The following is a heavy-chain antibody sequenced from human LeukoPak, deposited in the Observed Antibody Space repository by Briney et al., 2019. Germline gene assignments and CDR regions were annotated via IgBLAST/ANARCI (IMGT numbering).Heavy chain of an antibody. J-gene: IGHJ4*02. CDR2: INPSGGST. D-gene: IGHD3-3*01. CDR1: GYTFTSYY. V-gene: IGHV1-46*01. CDR3: ARGQNVLRFLEWLFPFDY. Sequence: ASVKVSCKASGYTFTSYYMHWVRQAPGQGLEGMGIINPSGGSTSYAQKFQGRVTMTRDTSTSTVYMELSSLRSEDTAVYYCARGQNVLRFLEWLFPFDYWGQGTLVTVSS.